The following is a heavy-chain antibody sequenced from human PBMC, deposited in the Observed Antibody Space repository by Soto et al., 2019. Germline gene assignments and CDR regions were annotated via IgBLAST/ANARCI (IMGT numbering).Heavy chain of an antibody. D-gene: IGHD5-18*01. Sequence: EVQLVESGGGLVQPGGSLRLSCAASGFIFSDYDMHWVRQVKGEGLEWVSGIGVAGDTHYPASVKGRFTISRANARKSFFLQISSLRVEATAIYYCARAPVHSHAVPQYWGEGTLVTVSS. J-gene: IGHJ4*02. CDR2: IGVAGDT. CDR1: GFIFSDYD. CDR3: ARAPVHSHAVPQY. V-gene: IGHV3-13*01.